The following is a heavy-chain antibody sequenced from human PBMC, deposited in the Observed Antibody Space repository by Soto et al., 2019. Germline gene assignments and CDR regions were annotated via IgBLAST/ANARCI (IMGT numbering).Heavy chain of an antibody. CDR3: ARLPSGTTSRYIDF. Sequence: SETLSLTCAVYGGSFSGYYWSWIRQPPGKGLEWIGEINHSGSTNYNPSLKSRVTISVDTSKNQFSLKLSSVTAADTAVYYCARLPSGTTSRYIDFWGQGTLVTVSS. CDR1: GGSFSGYY. V-gene: IGHV4-34*01. J-gene: IGHJ4*02. D-gene: IGHD1-7*01. CDR2: INHSGST.